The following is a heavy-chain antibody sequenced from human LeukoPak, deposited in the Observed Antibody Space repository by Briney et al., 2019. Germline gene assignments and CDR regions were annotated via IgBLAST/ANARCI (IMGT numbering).Heavy chain of an antibody. V-gene: IGHV3-13*04. CDR1: GFTFTSYD. J-gene: IGHJ2*01. D-gene: IGHD2-15*01. CDR2: IGTAGDT. Sequence: GGSLRLSCAASGFTFTSYDMHWVRQATGQGLEWVSAIGTAGDTYYPGSVKGRFTISRENAKNSLYLQMNSLRAGDTAVYYCARADSYCSGGSCYKYRYFDLWGRGTLVTVSS. CDR3: ARADSYCSGGSCYKYRYFDL.